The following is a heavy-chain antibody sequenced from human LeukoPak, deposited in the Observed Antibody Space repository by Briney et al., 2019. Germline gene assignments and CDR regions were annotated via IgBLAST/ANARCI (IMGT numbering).Heavy chain of an antibody. Sequence: ASVKVSCKASGYTFTSYCMHWVRQAPGQGLEWMGIINPSGGSTSYAQKFQGRVTMTRDMSTSTVYMELSSLRSEDTAVYYCARYDYGDSAFDYWGQGTLVTVSS. J-gene: IGHJ4*02. CDR1: GYTFTSYC. CDR3: ARYDYGDSAFDY. D-gene: IGHD4-17*01. V-gene: IGHV1-46*01. CDR2: INPSGGST.